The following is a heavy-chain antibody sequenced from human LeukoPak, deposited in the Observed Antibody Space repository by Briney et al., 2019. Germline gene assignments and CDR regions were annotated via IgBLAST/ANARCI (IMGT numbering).Heavy chain of an antibody. CDR2: ISGSGGST. J-gene: IGHJ4*02. D-gene: IGHD6-13*01. Sequence: PGGSLRLSCATSGFIFSTYALSWVRQAPGKGLEWAFSISGSGGSTYHADSVKGRFTISRDSSKNTLYLQMNSLRAEDTAIYYCARVIRAAPGKGYFDYWGQGTLVTVSS. V-gene: IGHV3-23*01. CDR1: GFIFSTYA. CDR3: ARVIRAAPGKGYFDY.